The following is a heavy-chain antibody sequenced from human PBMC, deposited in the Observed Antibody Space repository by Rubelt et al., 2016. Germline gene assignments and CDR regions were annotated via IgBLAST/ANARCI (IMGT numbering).Heavy chain of an antibody. CDR3: ARDLNWAFDY. D-gene: IGHD3/OR15-3a*01. V-gene: IGHV3-48*02. Sequence: EVQLGESGGGLVQPGGSLRFSCAASGFTFTTYSMNWVRQAPGKGLAGISYISGGGTTIYYADSVKGRFTISRDKAKNSLDLQMNRLRDEETAGYYCARDLNWAFDYWGQGTQVTVSS. J-gene: IGHJ4*02. CDR1: GFTFTTYS. CDR2: ISGGGTTI.